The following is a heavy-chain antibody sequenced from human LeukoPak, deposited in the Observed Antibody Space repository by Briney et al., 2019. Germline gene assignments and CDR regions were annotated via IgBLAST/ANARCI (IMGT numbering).Heavy chain of an antibody. V-gene: IGHV3-23*01. CDR3: AKYFASGSYYKLPH. CDR1: GFSFSSYA. CDR2: SSGSGAYT. D-gene: IGHD3-10*01. Sequence: YLRLPCAASGFSFSSYAMSWVWQAPGKGLGWVSTSSGSGAYTYYADSVKGRFTISRDNSKNTLYLQMNSLRAEDTAVYYCAKYFASGSYYKLPHWGQGTLVTVSS. J-gene: IGHJ1*01.